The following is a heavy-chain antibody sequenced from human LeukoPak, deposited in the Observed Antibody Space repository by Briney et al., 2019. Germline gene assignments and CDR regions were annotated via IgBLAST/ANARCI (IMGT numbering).Heavy chain of an antibody. D-gene: IGHD1-26*01. J-gene: IGHJ4*02. CDR1: GFTFSSYG. Sequence: GGSLRLSCAASGFTFSSYGMNWVRQAPGKGLEWVSYVSSSSTTTYYADSVKGRFTISRDNSKNTLYLQMNSLRAEDTAVYYCARGGTSRNFDYWGQGTLVTVSS. V-gene: IGHV3-48*01. CDR2: VSSSSTTT. CDR3: ARGGTSRNFDY.